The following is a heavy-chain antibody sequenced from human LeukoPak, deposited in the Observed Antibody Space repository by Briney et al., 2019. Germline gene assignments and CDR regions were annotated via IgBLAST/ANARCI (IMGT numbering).Heavy chain of an antibody. CDR3: ARDRRIVGAIYFDY. J-gene: IGHJ4*02. CDR1: GFTFSSYA. V-gene: IGHV3-7*01. D-gene: IGHD1-26*01. CDR2: IKQDGSEK. Sequence: GGSLRLSCAASGFTFSSYAMSWVRQAPGKGLEWVANIKQDGSEKYYVDSVKGRFTISRDNAKNSLYLQTNSLRAEDTAVYYCARDRRIVGAIYFDYWGQGTLVTVSS.